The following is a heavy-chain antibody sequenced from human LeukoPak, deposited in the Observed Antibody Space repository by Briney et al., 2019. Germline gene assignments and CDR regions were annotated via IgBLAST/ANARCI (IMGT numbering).Heavy chain of an antibody. Sequence: QPGGSLSLSCAASGFTFTSYVMNGVRQPPGRGLEWISYIGTRGTTKDYAVSGKGRFTSSRDKAKNSLYLQMNSLRDEDTAIYYCARGRGSSWGQGTLVTVSS. J-gene: IGHJ5*02. CDR1: GFTFTSYV. D-gene: IGHD2-21*01. CDR2: IGTRGTTK. V-gene: IGHV3-48*02. CDR3: ARGRGSS.